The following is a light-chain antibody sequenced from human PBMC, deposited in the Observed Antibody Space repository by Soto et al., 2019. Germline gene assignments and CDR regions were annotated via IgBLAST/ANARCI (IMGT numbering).Light chain of an antibody. V-gene: IGKV3-20*01. CDR3: QQYLSART. CDR1: QSVSSSY. J-gene: IGKJ1*01. Sequence: EIVLTQSPGTLSFSPGERATLSCRASQSVSSSYLAWYQQKRGQAPRLLIYGASSRATGIPDRLSGSGSGTDFTLTINGVEPEDFAVYYCQQYLSARTFAPGTKV. CDR2: GAS.